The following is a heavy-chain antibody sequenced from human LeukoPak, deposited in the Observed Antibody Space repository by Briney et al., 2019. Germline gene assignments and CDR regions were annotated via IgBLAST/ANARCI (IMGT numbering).Heavy chain of an antibody. Sequence: GSLRLSCVASGFTFRSYVMNWVRQAPGKGLEWVSSISTGSNYIYYADSVKGRFTISRDNAKNSLYLQMNSLRAEDTAVYYCARGYRSFDYWGQGTLVTVSS. D-gene: IGHD1-14*01. CDR2: ISTGSNYI. J-gene: IGHJ4*02. V-gene: IGHV3-21*06. CDR1: GFTFRSYV. CDR3: ARGYRSFDY.